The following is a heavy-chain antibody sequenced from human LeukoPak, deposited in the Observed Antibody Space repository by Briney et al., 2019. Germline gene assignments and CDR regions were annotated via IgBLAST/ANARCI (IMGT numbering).Heavy chain of an antibody. CDR3: ARDRIVGGKDAFDI. CDR2: IYYSGST. V-gene: IGHV4-59*01. J-gene: IGHJ3*02. Sequence: SETLSLTCTVSGGSISSYYWSWIRQPPGKGLEWIGYIYYSGSTNYNPSLKSRVTISVDTSKNQFSLKLSSVTAADTVVYYCARDRIVGGKDAFDIWGQGTMVTVSS. CDR1: GGSISSYY. D-gene: IGHD1-26*01.